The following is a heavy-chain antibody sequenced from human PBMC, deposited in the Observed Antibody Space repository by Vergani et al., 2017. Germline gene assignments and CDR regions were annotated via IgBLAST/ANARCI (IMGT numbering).Heavy chain of an antibody. CDR3: ARDSGSYPPVGAFDI. CDR2: IYSGGST. CDR1: GFTVSSNY. J-gene: IGHJ3*02. Sequence: EVQLVESGGGLVQPGGSLRLSCAASGFTVSSNYMSWVRQAPGKGLGWVSVIYSGGSTYYADSVKGRFTISRDNSKNTMYLQINSLRAEDTAVYYCARDSGSYPPVGAFDIWGQGTMVTVSS. V-gene: IGHV3-66*01. D-gene: IGHD1-26*01.